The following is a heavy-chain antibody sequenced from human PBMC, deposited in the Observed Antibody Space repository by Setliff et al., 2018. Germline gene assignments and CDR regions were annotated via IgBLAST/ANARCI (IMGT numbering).Heavy chain of an antibody. CDR2: IIPILGIA. D-gene: IGHD3-10*01. CDR1: GGTFSSYA. CDR3: ARDRTRFTMVRGVIITRAFDY. Sequence: SVKVSCKASGGTFSSYAISWVRQAPGQGLEWMGGIIPILGIANYAQKFQGRVTITADKSTSTAYMELSSLRSEDTAVYYCARDRTRFTMVRGVIITRAFDYWGQGTLVTVSS. J-gene: IGHJ4*02. V-gene: IGHV1-69*10.